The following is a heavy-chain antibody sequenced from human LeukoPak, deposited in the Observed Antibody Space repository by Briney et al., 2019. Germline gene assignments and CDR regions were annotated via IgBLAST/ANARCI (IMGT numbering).Heavy chain of an antibody. D-gene: IGHD2-15*01. Sequence: GGSLRLSCAASGFTFSSYAMHWARQAPGKGLEWVGRIKSRTDGGTTDYAAPVKGRFTISRDDSENTAYLQMNSLKTEDTAVYYCSTHPTSGFWGQGTLVTVSS. CDR2: IKSRTDGGTT. J-gene: IGHJ4*02. V-gene: IGHV3-15*07. CDR1: GFTFSSYA. CDR3: STHPTSGF.